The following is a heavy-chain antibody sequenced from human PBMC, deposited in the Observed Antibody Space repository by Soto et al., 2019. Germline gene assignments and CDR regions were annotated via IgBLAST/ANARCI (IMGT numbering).Heavy chain of an antibody. V-gene: IGHV1-18*01. J-gene: IGHJ4*02. Sequence: QVQLVQSGAEVNKPGASVKVSCKASGSTFTSYGISWVRQAPGQGLEWMGWISTYNGNTTYAQKLQGRVTMTTDTSTSTAYMELRSLRSYDTAVFYCAREMVRGVLSDYWGQGTLVTVSS. CDR2: ISTYNGNT. CDR3: AREMVRGVLSDY. D-gene: IGHD3-10*01. CDR1: GSTFTSYG.